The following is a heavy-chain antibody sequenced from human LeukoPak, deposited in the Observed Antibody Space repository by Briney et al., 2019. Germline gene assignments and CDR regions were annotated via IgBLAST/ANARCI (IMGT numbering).Heavy chain of an antibody. Sequence: GGSLRLSCAASGFTFNSYAIHWVRQAPGKGLEWVAVISYDGTNKYYADSVKGRFSISGDSAKNTLYLQMNSLRSEDTAVYYCAGGARGGLYCSSTSCYAYGMDVWGQGTTVIVSS. CDR1: GFTFNSYA. D-gene: IGHD2-2*01. CDR2: ISYDGTNK. J-gene: IGHJ6*02. V-gene: IGHV3-30*14. CDR3: AGGARGGLYCSSTSCYAYGMDV.